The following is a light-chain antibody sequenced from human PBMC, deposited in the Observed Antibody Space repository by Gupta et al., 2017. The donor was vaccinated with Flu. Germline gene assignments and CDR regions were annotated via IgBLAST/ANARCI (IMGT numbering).Light chain of an antibody. Sequence: QSGLTQPPSASGTPRQRVSISCSGSSSTIGSNAVNWYQHLPGTAPKLLIYVNNQRPSGVPDRFSGSKSGTSASLAISGLQAADEGDYYCASWDDSLSGQVVFGGGTKLTVL. J-gene: IGLJ2*01. CDR2: VNN. CDR1: SSTIGSNA. V-gene: IGLV1-44*01. CDR3: ASWDDSLSGQVV.